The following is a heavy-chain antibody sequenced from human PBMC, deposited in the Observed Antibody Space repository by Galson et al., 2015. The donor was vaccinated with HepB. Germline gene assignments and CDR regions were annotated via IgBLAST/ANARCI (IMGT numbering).Heavy chain of an antibody. J-gene: IGHJ4*03. CDR2: ISGSGRTT. CDR3: AKQSSNWYYFDY. V-gene: IGHV3-23*01. D-gene: IGHD6-13*01. CDR1: GFTFSTYA. Sequence: SLRLSCAASGFTFSTYAMSWVRQPPGMGLEWVSAISGSGRTTYYADSVKGRFTISRDSSKNTLYLQMNSLKVEDTAIYYCAKQSSNWYYFDYWGQGTTVTVSS.